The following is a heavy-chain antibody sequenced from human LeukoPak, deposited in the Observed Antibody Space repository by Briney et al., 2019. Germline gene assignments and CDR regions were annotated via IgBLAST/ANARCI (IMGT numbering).Heavy chain of an antibody. CDR1: GFTFSSYA. V-gene: IGHV3-23*01. D-gene: IGHD6-13*01. Sequence: GGSLRLSCAASGFTFSSYAMSWVRQAPGKGLEWVSAISGSGGSTYYADSVRGRFTISRDNSKNTLYLQMNSLRAEDTAVYYCEKGPSSSWDEFDPWGQGTLVTVSS. CDR2: ISGSGGST. CDR3: EKGPSSSWDEFDP. J-gene: IGHJ5*02.